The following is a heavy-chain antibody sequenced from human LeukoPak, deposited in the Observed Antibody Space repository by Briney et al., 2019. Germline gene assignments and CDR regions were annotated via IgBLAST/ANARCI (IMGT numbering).Heavy chain of an antibody. CDR1: GYTFTGYY. Sequence: ASVKVSCKASGYTFTGYYMHWVRQAPGQGLEWMGWINPNSGGTNYAQKFQGRVTMTRDTSISTAYMELSRLRSDDTAVYYCATNRRPGPLYYFDYWGQGTLVTVSS. J-gene: IGHJ4*02. CDR3: ATNRRPGPLYYFDY. D-gene: IGHD1-14*01. V-gene: IGHV1-2*02. CDR2: INPNSGGT.